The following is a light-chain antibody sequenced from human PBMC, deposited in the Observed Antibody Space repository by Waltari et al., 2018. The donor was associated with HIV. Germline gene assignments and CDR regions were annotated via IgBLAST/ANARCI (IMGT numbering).Light chain of an antibody. CDR3: KVSDSSSDQYV. Sequence: SYALTQPPSVSVAPGQTARITCGGDNIGSKSVHWYQQKPGQSPVLVIYYDGDRPAGIPGRLSGSNAGNTATLTNSRVEAGDEADYYCKVSDSSSDQYVFGTGTQVTVL. J-gene: IGLJ1*01. V-gene: IGLV3-21*04. CDR2: YDG. CDR1: NIGSKS.